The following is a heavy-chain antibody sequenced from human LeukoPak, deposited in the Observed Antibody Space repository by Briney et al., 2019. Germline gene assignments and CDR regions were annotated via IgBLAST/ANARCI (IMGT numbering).Heavy chain of an antibody. CDR1: GGSISSYY. CDR3: AKHAESGYDRFDR. D-gene: IGHD5-12*01. J-gene: IGHJ5*02. V-gene: IGHV4-59*08. Sequence: SETLSLTCSVSGGSISSYYWSWIRQPPGKGLDWIGYIYYSGNINYKSPLKSRVTISGDTSKNQFSLKLSSVTAADTAMYYCAKHAESGYDRFDRWGQGTLVTVSS. CDR2: IYYSGNI.